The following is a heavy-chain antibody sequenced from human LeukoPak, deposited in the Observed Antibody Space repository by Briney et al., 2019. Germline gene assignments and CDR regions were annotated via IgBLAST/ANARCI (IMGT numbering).Heavy chain of an antibody. Sequence: GESLKISCKGSGYSFGNYWIGWVRQMPGKGLEWMAIMNPGNSDTKYNPAFQGQVTISADKSISTAYLQWSSLKASDSAMYYCAGRSSSEFWGQGTLVTVSS. J-gene: IGHJ4*02. CDR3: AGRSSSEF. D-gene: IGHD6-6*01. CDR1: GYSFGNYW. CDR2: MNPGNSDT. V-gene: IGHV5-51*01.